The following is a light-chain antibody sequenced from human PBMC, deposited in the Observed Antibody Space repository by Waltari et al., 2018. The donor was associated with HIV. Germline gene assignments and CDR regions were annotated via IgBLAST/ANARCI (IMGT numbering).Light chain of an antibody. CDR3: GTWDSSLSAGV. V-gene: IGLV1-51*01. CDR1: SSNIGNNY. CDR2: DNY. Sequence: QSVLTQPPSVSAAPGQKVTISCSGSSSNIGNNYVSWYQQPPGTAPKILIYDNYRRPSGIPDRFSLSKSGTSSTLGITGRQTGDEADYYCGTWDSSLSAGVFGGGTKLTVL. J-gene: IGLJ2*01.